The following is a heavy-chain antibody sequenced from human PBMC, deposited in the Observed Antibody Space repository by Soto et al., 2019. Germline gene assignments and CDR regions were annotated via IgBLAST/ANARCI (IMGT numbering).Heavy chain of an antibody. CDR1: GVSISSSTYY. J-gene: IGHJ4*02. Sequence: SETLSLTCTVSGVSISSSTYYWGWMRQPPGKGLEWIASFFIGGSTNYNPSLKSRVTISVDTSKNQFSLKLSSVTAADTAVYYCARVSSSWGLVNYFDYGGQGTLVTVSS. CDR2: FFIGGST. CDR3: ARVSSSWGLVNYFDY. D-gene: IGHD6-13*01. V-gene: IGHV4-39*07.